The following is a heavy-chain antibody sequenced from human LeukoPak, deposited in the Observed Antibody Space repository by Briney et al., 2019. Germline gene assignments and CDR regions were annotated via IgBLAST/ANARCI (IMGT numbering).Heavy chain of an antibody. Sequence: GGSLRLSCAASGFTFSSYAMHWVRQAPGKGLEWVAVISYDGSNKYYADSVKGRFTISRDNSKNTLYLQMNSLRAEDTAVYYCARGRGGGQWLAPSLADAFDIWGQGTMVTVSS. V-gene: IGHV3-30-3*01. D-gene: IGHD6-19*01. J-gene: IGHJ3*02. CDR2: ISYDGSNK. CDR1: GFTFSSYA. CDR3: ARGRGGGQWLAPSLADAFDI.